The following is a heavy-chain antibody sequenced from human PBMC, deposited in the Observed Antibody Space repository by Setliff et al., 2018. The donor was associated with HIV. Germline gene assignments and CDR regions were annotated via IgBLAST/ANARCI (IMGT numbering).Heavy chain of an antibody. D-gene: IGHD2-2*02. CDR2: IIPILGIP. Sequence: SVKVSCKASGGAFISHTFTWVRQAPGQGLEWMGRIIPILGIPNYAQNFQGGLTISADKSTRTAYLELSSLRSDDSAVYFCAKEQEIGSYLDPWGQGTLVTVSS. J-gene: IGHJ5*02. CDR3: AKEQEIGSYLDP. V-gene: IGHV1-69*04. CDR1: GGAFISHT.